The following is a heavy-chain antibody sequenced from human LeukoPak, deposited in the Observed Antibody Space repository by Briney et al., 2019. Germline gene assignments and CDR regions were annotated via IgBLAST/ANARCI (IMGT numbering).Heavy chain of an antibody. D-gene: IGHD3-9*01. CDR1: GFTFSSYG. V-gene: IGHV3-30*02. CDR2: IRYDGSNK. CDR3: AKAGEGQYFDWLLLDY. Sequence: GGSLRLSCAASGFTFSSYGMHWVRQAPGKGLEWVAFIRYDGSNKYYADSVKGRFTISRDNSKNTLYLQMNSLRAEDTAVYYCAKAGEGQYFDWLLLDYWGLGTLVTVSS. J-gene: IGHJ4*02.